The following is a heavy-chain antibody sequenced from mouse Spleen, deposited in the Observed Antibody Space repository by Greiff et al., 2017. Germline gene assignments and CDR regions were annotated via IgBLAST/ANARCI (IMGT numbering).Heavy chain of an antibody. Sequence: EVKLVESEGGLVQPGSSMKLSCTASGFTFSDYNMAWVRQVPEKGLKWVANINYDGSSTYYLDSLKSRFIVSRDNTKNILYLQMSSLKSEDTATYYCVRAYYFDYWGQGTTLTVSS. V-gene: IGHV5-16*01. CDR1: GFTFSDYN. J-gene: IGHJ2*01. CDR3: VRAYYFDY. CDR2: INYDGSST.